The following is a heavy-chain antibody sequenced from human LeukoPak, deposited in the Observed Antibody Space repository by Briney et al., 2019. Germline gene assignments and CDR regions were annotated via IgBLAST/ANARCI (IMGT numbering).Heavy chain of an antibody. CDR3: ARGSYYSYYYMDV. CDR2: ITSNGGST. D-gene: IGHD1-26*01. V-gene: IGHV3-64*01. CDR1: GFTFSSYA. Sequence: GGSLRLSCAASGFTFSSYAMHWVRQAPGKGLEYVSAITSNGGSTYYANSVKGRFTISRDNSKNTLYLQMGSLRAEDMAVYYRARGSYYSYYYMDVWGKGTTVTVSS. J-gene: IGHJ6*03.